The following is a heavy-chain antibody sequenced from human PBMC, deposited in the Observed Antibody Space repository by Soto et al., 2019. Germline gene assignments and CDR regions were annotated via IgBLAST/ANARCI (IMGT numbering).Heavy chain of an antibody. Sequence: SETLSLTCTVSGGSISSYYWSWIRQPPGKGLEWIGYIYYSGSTNYNPSLKSRVTISVDTSKNHFSLKLSSVTAADTAVYYCARHVAAEYYFDYWGQGTLVTVSS. CDR2: IYYSGST. V-gene: IGHV4-59*08. J-gene: IGHJ4*02. CDR3: ARHVAAEYYFDY. D-gene: IGHD2-15*01. CDR1: GGSISSYY.